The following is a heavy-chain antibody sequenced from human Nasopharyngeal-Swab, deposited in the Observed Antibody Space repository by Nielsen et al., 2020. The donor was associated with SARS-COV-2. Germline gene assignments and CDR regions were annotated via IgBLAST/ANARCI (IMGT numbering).Heavy chain of an antibody. Sequence: SDTLSLTFAVYGGSFSGYYWSWIRQPPGKGLEWIGEINHSGSTNYNPSLKSRVTISVDTSKNQFSLKLSSVTAADTAVYYCARGGIPTGDLPTGYYFDYWGKGTLVTVSS. CDR1: GGSFSGYY. CDR3: ARGGIPTGDLPTGYYFDY. D-gene: IGHD7-27*01. J-gene: IGHJ4*02. V-gene: IGHV4-34*01. CDR2: INHSGST.